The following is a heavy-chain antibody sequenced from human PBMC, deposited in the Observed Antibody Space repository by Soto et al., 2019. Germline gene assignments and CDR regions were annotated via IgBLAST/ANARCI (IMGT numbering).Heavy chain of an antibody. V-gene: IGHV4-4*02. CDR1: NASIGMNNW. Sequence: TLSHTWFVSNASIGMNNWWSWVRQTPGKGLEWIGEIYRGGSTTFNPSLQSRVTISIDKSKNQFSLDLKSVTAADTAVYYCARSIAVSGPVHLRCMDVWGPGTTVT. D-gene: IGHD6-19*01. CDR3: ARSIAVSGPVHLRCMDV. CDR2: IYRGGST. J-gene: IGHJ6*02.